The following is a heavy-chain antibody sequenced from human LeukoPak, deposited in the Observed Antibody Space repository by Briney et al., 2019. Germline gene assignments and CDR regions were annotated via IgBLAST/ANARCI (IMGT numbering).Heavy chain of an antibody. CDR3: ARAPYSSYGDY. CDR1: GGSISSYY. D-gene: IGHD3-22*01. J-gene: IGHJ4*02. Sequence: SETLSLTCTVSGGSISSYYWSWIRQPPGKGLEWIGYIYYSGSTNYNPSLKSRVTISVDTSKNQFSLKLSSVTAADTAVYYCARAPYSSYGDYWGQGTLVTVSS. CDR2: IYYSGST. V-gene: IGHV4-59*12.